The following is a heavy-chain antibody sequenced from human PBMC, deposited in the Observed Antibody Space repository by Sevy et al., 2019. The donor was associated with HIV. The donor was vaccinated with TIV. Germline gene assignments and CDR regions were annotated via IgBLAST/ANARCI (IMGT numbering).Heavy chain of an antibody. V-gene: IGHV4-39*01. CDR3: AREAGGYDYDYGRDV. CDR2: IYYNGHT. Sequence: SETLSLTCSVSGGTIVSSGHYWGWIRQTPGKGLEWIGSIYYNGHTYYNPSLNSRLTISIDTSKNQFSLNLSSVTAAETAIYFGAREAGGYDYDYGRDVWGQGTTVTVSS. J-gene: IGHJ6*02. CDR1: GGTIVSSGHY. D-gene: IGHD5-12*01.